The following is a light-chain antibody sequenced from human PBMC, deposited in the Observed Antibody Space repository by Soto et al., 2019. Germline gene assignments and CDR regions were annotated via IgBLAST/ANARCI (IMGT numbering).Light chain of an antibody. J-gene: IGLJ1*01. Sequence: QSALTQPASVSGSPGQSITISCIGTSSDVGGYDYVSWYQQHPDKAPKLIIYDVTKRPSVVSNRFSGSKSGNTASLTISGLQAEDEADYYCSSYTSTSTPYVFGTGTKVTVL. CDR2: DVT. CDR3: SSYTSTSTPYV. V-gene: IGLV2-14*01. CDR1: SSDVGGYDY.